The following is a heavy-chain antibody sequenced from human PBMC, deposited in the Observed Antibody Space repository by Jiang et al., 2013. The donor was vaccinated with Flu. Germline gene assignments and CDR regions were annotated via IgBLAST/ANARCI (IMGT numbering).Heavy chain of an antibody. Sequence: GSGLVKLSETLSLTCTVSGGSISSYYWSWIRQSPGKGLEWIGHIYYTGNTNYNPSLKSRVTILVDTSKNQFSLKLSSVTAADTAVYYCAGASLCSGGSCYFWFDPWGQGTLVTVSS. CDR2: IYYTGNT. J-gene: IGHJ5*02. D-gene: IGHD2-15*01. V-gene: IGHV4-59*13. CDR3: AGASLCSGGSCYFWFDP. CDR1: GGSISSYY.